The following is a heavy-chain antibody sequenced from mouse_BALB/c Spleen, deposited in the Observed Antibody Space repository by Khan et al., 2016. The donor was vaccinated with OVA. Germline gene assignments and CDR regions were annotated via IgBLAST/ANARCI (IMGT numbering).Heavy chain of an antibody. Sequence: VQLKESGPELMKPGASVKISCKASGYSFTSHYIHWVKQSHGKSLEWIGYIDPFNGGTSYNPKFKGKATLTVDNSSSTAYMHLCSLTSDDSAVYYCERHGNVAWVDYWGKGTLVTVSA. V-gene: IGHV1S135*01. CDR2: IDPFNGGT. CDR3: ERHGNVAWVDY. CDR1: GYSFTSHY. D-gene: IGHD2-1*01. J-gene: IGHJ3*01.